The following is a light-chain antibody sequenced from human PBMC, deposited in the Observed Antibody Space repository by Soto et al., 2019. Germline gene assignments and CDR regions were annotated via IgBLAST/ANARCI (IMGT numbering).Light chain of an antibody. Sequence: QSVLTQPPSASGSPGQSVTISCTGTSSDVGAYNYVSWYQQYPGKAPKLMIYEVSKRPSGVPDRFSGSKSGKTACLTVSGLQPEDEADYYCTSYAGSNIWVFGGGTQLTVL. J-gene: IGLJ3*02. V-gene: IGLV2-8*01. CDR3: TSYAGSNIWV. CDR2: EVS. CDR1: SSDVGAYNY.